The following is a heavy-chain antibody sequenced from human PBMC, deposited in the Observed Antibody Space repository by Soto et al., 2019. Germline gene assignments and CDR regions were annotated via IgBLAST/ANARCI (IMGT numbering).Heavy chain of an antibody. CDR2: IYPGDSDT. V-gene: IGHV5-51*01. D-gene: IGHD6-6*01. CDR3: ARPNPPSSIAGGDNWFDP. J-gene: IGHJ5*02. CDR1: GYSFTSYW. Sequence: KISCKGSGYSFTSYWICWVRQMPGKGLEWMGIIYPGDSDTRYSPSFQGQVTISADKSISTAYLQWSSLKASDTAMYYCARPNPPSSIAGGDNWFDPWGQGTLVTVSS.